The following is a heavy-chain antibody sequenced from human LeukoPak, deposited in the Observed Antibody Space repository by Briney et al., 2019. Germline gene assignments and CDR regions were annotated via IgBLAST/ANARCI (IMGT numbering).Heavy chain of an antibody. CDR3: AEEGY. Sequence: ASVKVSCTASGYTFTGYYIHWVRQAPGQGLEWMGWIDPHSGGTDYAQKFQGRVTMTRDTSISTAYMELSTLTSDDTAVYFCAEEGYWGQGTLVTVSS. J-gene: IGHJ4*02. CDR1: GYTFTGYY. CDR2: IDPHSGGT. V-gene: IGHV1-2*02.